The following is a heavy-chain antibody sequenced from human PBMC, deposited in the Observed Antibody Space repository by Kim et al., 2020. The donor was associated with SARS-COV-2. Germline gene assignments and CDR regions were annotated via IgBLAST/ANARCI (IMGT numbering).Heavy chain of an antibody. CDR3: ATHLAAAGVV. CDR2: IYSGDKT. Sequence: LSLTCAASGFTVSSNYMSWLRQAPGKGLEWLSVIYSGDKTYYVESVKGRLTISRDNSKNTLYLQMSSLRVEDTAVYYCATHLAAAGVVWGQGTLVTV. V-gene: IGHV3-66*01. D-gene: IGHD6-13*01. J-gene: IGHJ4*02. CDR1: GFTVSSNY.